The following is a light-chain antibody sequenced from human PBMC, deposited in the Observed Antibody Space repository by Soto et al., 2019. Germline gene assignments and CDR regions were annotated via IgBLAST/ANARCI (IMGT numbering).Light chain of an antibody. CDR3: QQRSNWPLT. Sequence: EIVLTQSPATLSLSPGVRATLSCRASQSVSSYLAWYQQKPGQAPRLLIYDASNRATGIPARFSGSGSGTDFTLTISSLEPEDFAVYYCQQRSNWPLTFGGGNKVEI. V-gene: IGKV3-11*01. CDR1: QSVSSY. J-gene: IGKJ4*01. CDR2: DAS.